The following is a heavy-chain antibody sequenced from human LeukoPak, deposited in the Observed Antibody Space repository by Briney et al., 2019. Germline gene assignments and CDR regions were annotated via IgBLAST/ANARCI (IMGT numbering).Heavy chain of an antibody. J-gene: IGHJ4*02. CDR2: VRSSGST. Sequence: SETLSLSCTVSGASVSSGTYYWSWIRQPPGEGLEWLGYVRSSGSTNCNPSLKSRVAILIDTPKNQFTLKLSSVTAADTAVYYCARGVLVGATGHHFAYWGQGTLVTVSS. V-gene: IGHV4-61*01. CDR3: ARGVLVGATGHHFAY. CDR1: GASVSSGTYY. D-gene: IGHD2-8*02.